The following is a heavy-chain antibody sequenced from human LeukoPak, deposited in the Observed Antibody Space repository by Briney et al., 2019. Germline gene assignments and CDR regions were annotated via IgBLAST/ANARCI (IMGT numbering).Heavy chain of an antibody. CDR1: GFTFSSYA. D-gene: IGHD1-26*01. V-gene: IGHV3-30-3*01. J-gene: IGHJ4*02. Sequence: GRSLRLSCAASGFTFSSYAMHWVRQAPGKGLEWVAVISYDGSNKYYADSVKGRFTISRDNSKNTLYLQMNSLGAEDTAVYYCPRDTVGAKDYWGQGTLATVSS. CDR2: ISYDGSNK. CDR3: PRDTVGAKDY.